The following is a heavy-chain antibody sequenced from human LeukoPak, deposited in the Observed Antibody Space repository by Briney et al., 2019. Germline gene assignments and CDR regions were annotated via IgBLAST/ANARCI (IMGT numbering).Heavy chain of an antibody. D-gene: IGHD3-22*01. V-gene: IGHV3-9*01. CDR1: GFTFDDYA. CDR3: AKSITMIVVVTAIGY. CDR2: ISWNSGSI. J-gene: IGHJ4*02. Sequence: PGRSLRLSCAASGFTFDDYAMHWVRQAPGKGLEWVSGISWNSGSIGYADSVKGRFTISRDNAKNSLYLQMNSLRAEDTAVYYCAKSITMIVVVTAIGYWGQGTLVTVSS.